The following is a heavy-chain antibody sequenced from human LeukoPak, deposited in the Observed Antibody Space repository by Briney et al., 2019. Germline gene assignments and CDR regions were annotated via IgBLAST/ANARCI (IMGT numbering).Heavy chain of an antibody. J-gene: IGHJ6*03. D-gene: IGHD3-16*02. Sequence: SETLSLTCTVSGGSISSSYSWGWIRQPPGKGLEWIGNIYYSGSTYYNPSLKSRVTISVDTSKNQFSLKLSSVTAADTAVYYCARDGPPRGITLGGVTVIPGHYMDVWGKGTTVTVSS. CDR1: GGSISSSYS. V-gene: IGHV4-39*07. CDR2: IYYSGST. CDR3: ARDGPPRGITLGGVTVIPGHYMDV.